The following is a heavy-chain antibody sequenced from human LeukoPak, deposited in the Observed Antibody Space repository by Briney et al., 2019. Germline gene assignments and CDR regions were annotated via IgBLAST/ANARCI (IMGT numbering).Heavy chain of an antibody. CDR3: AKFITVTTNSYYYYMDV. V-gene: IGHV3-23*01. D-gene: IGHD4-11*01. J-gene: IGHJ6*03. CDR1: GFTFTTHA. Sequence: QPGGSLRLSCAASGFTFTTHAMTWVRQAPGKGLEWVSTITGGGGLTFYANSVKGRFTISRDNSKNTLYLQMNSLRAEDTGVYFCAKFITVTTNSYYYYMDVWGKGTTVTVSS. CDR2: ITGGGGLT.